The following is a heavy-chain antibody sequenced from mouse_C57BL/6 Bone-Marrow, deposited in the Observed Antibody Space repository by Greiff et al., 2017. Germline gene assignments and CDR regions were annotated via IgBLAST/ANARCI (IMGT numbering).Heavy chain of an antibody. V-gene: IGHV5-6*01. J-gene: IGHJ1*03. CDR1: GFTFSSYG. Sequence: EVQLQESGGDLVKPGGSLKLSCAPSGFTFSSYGMSWVRQTPDKTLEWVATISSGGSDTYYPDSVKGRFTISRDNAKNTLYLQMSSLKSEDTAMYYCASRTGAWYFDVWGTGTTVTVSS. D-gene: IGHD4-1*01. CDR3: ASRTGAWYFDV. CDR2: ISSGGSDT.